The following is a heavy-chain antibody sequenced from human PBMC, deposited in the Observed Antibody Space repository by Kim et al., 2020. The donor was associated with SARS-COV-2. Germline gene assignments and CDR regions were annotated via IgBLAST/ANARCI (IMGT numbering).Heavy chain of an antibody. V-gene: IGHV1-3*01. D-gene: IGHD2-2*01. Sequence: ASVKVSCKASGYTFTSYAMHWVRQAPGQRLEWMGWINAGNGNTKYSQKFQGRVTITRDTSASTAYMELSSLRSEDTAVYYCARDHGYCSSTSCSYYFDYWGQGTLVTVSS. CDR1: GYTFTSYA. J-gene: IGHJ4*02. CDR2: INAGNGNT. CDR3: ARDHGYCSSTSCSYYFDY.